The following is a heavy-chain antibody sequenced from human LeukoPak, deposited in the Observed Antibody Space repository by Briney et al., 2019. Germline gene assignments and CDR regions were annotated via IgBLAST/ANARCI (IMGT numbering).Heavy chain of an antibody. Sequence: GGSLRLSCAASGFTFSSHWMSWVRQAPGKGLEGVANTKQDGSEKYYVDFVKGRFTMSRDNAKNSLYLQMNSLRAEDTAVYYCARARIAAAGILDYWGQGTLVTVSS. CDR3: ARARIAAAGILDY. V-gene: IGHV3-7*01. D-gene: IGHD6-13*01. CDR2: TKQDGSEK. J-gene: IGHJ4*02. CDR1: GFTFSSHW.